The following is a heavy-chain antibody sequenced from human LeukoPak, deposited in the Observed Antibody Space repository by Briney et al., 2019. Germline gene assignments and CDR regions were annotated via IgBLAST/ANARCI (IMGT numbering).Heavy chain of an antibody. D-gene: IGHD1-26*01. V-gene: IGHV1-8*01. CDR2: MNPNSGNT. Sequence: GASVKVSCKASGYTFTSYDINRVRQATGQGLEWMGWMNPNSGNTGYAQKFQGRVTMTRNTSISTAYMELSSLGSEDAAVYYCARVGGGYSGSYYFDYWGQGTLVTVSS. J-gene: IGHJ4*02. CDR1: GYTFTSYD. CDR3: ARVGGGYSGSYYFDY.